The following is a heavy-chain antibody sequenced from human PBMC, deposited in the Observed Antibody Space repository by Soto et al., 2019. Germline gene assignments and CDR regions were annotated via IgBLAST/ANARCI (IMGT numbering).Heavy chain of an antibody. Sequence: ASVKVSCKASGYTFTSYGISWVRQAPGQGLEWMGWISAYNGNTNYAQKLQGRVTTTTDTSTSTAYMELRSLRSDDTAVYYCARPGGVWFGESPPNTYYYYGMDVWGQGTTVTVSS. D-gene: IGHD3-10*01. V-gene: IGHV1-18*01. J-gene: IGHJ6*02. CDR2: ISAYNGNT. CDR1: GYTFTSYG. CDR3: ARPGGVWFGESPPNTYYYYGMDV.